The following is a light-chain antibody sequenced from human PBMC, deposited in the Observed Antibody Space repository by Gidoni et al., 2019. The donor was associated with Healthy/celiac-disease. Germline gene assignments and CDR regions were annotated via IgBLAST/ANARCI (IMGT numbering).Light chain of an antibody. Sequence: EIVLTQSPATLSFSPGERATLSCRASQSVSSYLAWYQQKPGQAPRLLIYDASNRATGIPARFSGSGSGTDFTLTISSLEPEDFAVYYCQQRSTRTFGQGTKVEIK. CDR1: QSVSSY. J-gene: IGKJ1*01. CDR2: DAS. CDR3: QQRSTRT. V-gene: IGKV3-11*01.